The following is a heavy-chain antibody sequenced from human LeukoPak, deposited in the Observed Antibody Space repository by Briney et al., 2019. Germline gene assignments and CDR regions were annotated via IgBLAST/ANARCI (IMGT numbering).Heavy chain of an antibody. J-gene: IGHJ4*02. CDR1: GFTFSSYA. CDR2: ISGSGGST. Sequence: TGGSLRLSCAASGFTFSSYAMSWVRQAPGKGLEWVSAISGSGGSTYYADSVKGRFTISRDNSKNTLYLQMNSLRAEDTAVYYCAKDRKTSMIVVDDLDYWGQGTLVTVSS. D-gene: IGHD3-22*01. CDR3: AKDRKTSMIVVDDLDY. V-gene: IGHV3-23*01.